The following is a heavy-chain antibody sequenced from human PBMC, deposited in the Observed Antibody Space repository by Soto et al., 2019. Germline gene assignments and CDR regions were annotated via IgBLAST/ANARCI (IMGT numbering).Heavy chain of an antibody. CDR3: AKDLGGTGEVY. V-gene: IGHV3-23*01. CDR1: GFTFSSYA. J-gene: IGHJ4*02. Sequence: GGSLRLSCAASGFTFSSYAMSWVHQAPGKGLEWVSAISGSGGSTYYADSVKGRFTISRDNSKNTLYLQMNSLRAEDTAVYYCAKDLGGTGEVYWGQGTLVTVSS. CDR2: ISGSGGST. D-gene: IGHD3-16*01.